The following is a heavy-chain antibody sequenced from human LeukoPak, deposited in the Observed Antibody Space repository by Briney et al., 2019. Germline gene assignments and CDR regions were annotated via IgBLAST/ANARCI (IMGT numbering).Heavy chain of an antibody. CDR3: ARGYCTNGVCSSDHFDY. J-gene: IGHJ4*02. CDR1: GGSISSGGYY. D-gene: IGHD2-8*01. CDR2: IYNSGST. Sequence: KPSQTLSLTCTVSGGSISSGGYYWNWIRQHPGKGLEWIGYIYNSGSTYYNPSLKSRSTISVDTSKNQFSLKLSSVTAADTAVYYCARGYCTNGVCSSDHFDYWGQGTLVTVSS. V-gene: IGHV4-31*03.